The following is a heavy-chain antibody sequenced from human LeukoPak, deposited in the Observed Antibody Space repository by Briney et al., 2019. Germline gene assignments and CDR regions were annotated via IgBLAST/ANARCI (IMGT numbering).Heavy chain of an antibody. D-gene: IGHD7-27*01. J-gene: IGHJ3*02. CDR1: GFTFSTYT. CDR2: ISSNGGST. Sequence: GGSLRLSCSASGFTFSTYTMHWVRQAPGKGLEYVSVISSNGGSTYYADSVKGRFTISRDNSKNTLYLQMTSLRAEDTAVYYCVKVTGDGAFDIWGQGTMVTVSS. CDR3: VKVTGDGAFDI. V-gene: IGHV3-64D*06.